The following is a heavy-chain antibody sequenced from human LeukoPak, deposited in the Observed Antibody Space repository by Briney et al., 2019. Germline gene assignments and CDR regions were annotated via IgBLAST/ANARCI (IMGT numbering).Heavy chain of an antibody. D-gene: IGHD1-1*01. Sequence: EGSLRLSCAASGFTFSSYGMHWVRQAPGKGLEWVAFIRYDGSNKYYADSVKGRFTISRDNSKNTLYLQMNSLRAEDTAVYYCAKLHTTGTPNGDYWGQGTLVTVSS. J-gene: IGHJ4*02. CDR3: AKLHTTGTPNGDY. CDR2: IRYDGSNK. V-gene: IGHV3-30*02. CDR1: GFTFSSYG.